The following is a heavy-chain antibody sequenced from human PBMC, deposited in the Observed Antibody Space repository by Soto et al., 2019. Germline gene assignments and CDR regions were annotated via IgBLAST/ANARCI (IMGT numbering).Heavy chain of an antibody. CDR3: AREMYTTRGSPFDY. D-gene: IGHD3-16*01. J-gene: IGHJ4*02. CDR2: INPSSGST. CDR1: GYPFTSYY. Sequence: ASVKVSCKAAGYPFTSYYVHWVRQAPGQGLEWMGFINPSSGSTSYAQKFQGRVTMTRDTSTSTVYMEVSSLRSEDTAVYYCAREMYTTRGSPFDYWGQRTLVTVSS. V-gene: IGHV1-46*01.